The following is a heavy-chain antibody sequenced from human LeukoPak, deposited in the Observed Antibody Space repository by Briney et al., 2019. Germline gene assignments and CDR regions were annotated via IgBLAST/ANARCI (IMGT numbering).Heavy chain of an antibody. CDR3: ARDHNWAFDY. CDR2: ISPSSDMK. CDR1: GFTFSSYS. J-gene: IGHJ4*02. D-gene: IGHD1-1*01. Sequence: GALRLSCAASGFTFSSYSMVWVRQAPGKGPELVSHISPSSDMKSYADSVKGRFTISRDNAKNSLYLQMNSLRDEDTVVYFCARDHNWAFDYWGQGTLVTVSS. V-gene: IGHV3-48*02.